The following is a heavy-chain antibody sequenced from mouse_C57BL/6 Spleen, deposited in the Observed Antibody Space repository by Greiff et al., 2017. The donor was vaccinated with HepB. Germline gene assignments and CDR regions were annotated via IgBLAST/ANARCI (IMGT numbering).Heavy chain of an antibody. Sequence: VKLQQPGAELVRPGSSVKLSCKASGYTFTSYWMHWVKQRPIQGLEWIGNIDPSDSETHYNQKFKDKATLTVDKSSSTAYMQLSSLTSEDSAVYYCARKGGSSSYWYFDVWGTGTTVTVSS. CDR1: GYTFTSYW. CDR2: IDPSDSET. V-gene: IGHV1-52*01. J-gene: IGHJ1*03. CDR3: ARKGGSSSYWYFDV. D-gene: IGHD1-1*01.